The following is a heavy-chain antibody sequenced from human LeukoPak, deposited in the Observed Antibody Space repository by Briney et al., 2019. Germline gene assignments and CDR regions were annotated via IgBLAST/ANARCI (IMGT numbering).Heavy chain of an antibody. CDR3: AKESPYAVERTGRVYYFYY. J-gene: IGHJ4*02. CDR1: GFSFSTYA. V-gene: IGHV3-23*01. D-gene: IGHD1-1*01. CDR2: INSDGGRT. Sequence: PGGSLRLSCAASGFSFSTYAISWVRQAPGKGLEWVSAINSDGGRTYYADSVKGRFTISRDNSKNTLSLQMNSLRDDDTAVYYCAKESPYAVERTGRVYYFYYWGQGTPVTLSS.